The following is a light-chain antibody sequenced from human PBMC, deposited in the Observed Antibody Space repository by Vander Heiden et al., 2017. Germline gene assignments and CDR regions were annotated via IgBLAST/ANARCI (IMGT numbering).Light chain of an antibody. CDR2: WAS. CDR1: QSLLFSANNRNY. V-gene: IGKV4-1*01. Sequence: DIEMTQSPEFLAVPLGERATITCKSSQSLLFSANNRNYLAWYQQKPGQSPRLLIYWASTRASGVPERFSGSGSGTDFTLTISSLQPEDAAVYYCQQSDTIPLSFGGGTRVE. CDR3: QQSDTIPLS. J-gene: IGKJ4*01.